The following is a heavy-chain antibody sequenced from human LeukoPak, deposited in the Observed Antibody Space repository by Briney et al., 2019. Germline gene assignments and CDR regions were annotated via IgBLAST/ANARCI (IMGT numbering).Heavy chain of an antibody. CDR1: GGTFSSYA. CDR2: IIPIFGTA. J-gene: IGHJ4*02. Sequence: SVKVSCKPSGGTFSSYAISWVRQAPGQRLEWMGGIIPIFGTANYAQKFQGRVTITTDESTSTAYMELSSLRSEDTAVYYCARTVDYYDSSGYLFDYWGQGTLVTVSS. V-gene: IGHV1-69*05. CDR3: ARTVDYYDSSGYLFDY. D-gene: IGHD3-22*01.